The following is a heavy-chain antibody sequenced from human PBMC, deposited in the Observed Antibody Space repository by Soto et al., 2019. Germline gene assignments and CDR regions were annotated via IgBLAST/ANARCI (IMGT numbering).Heavy chain of an antibody. CDR3: ARYSSSSLIYYFDY. J-gene: IGHJ4*02. D-gene: IGHD6-13*01. CDR1: GGSISSYY. V-gene: IGHV4-59*01. CDR2: IYYSGST. Sequence: SETLSLTCTVSGGSISSYYWSWIRQPPGKGLEWIGYIYYSGSTNYNPSLKSRVTISVDTSKNQFSLKLSSVTAADTAVYYCARYSSSSLIYYFDYWGQGTLVTVSS.